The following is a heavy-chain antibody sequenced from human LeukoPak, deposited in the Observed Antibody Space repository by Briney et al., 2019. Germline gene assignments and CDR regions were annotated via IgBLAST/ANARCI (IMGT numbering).Heavy chain of an antibody. CDR2: IRGGGDSA. J-gene: IGHJ4*02. CDR3: ARTVDY. CDR1: GFTFSSHA. Sequence: GGSLRLSCAASGFTFSSHAISWVRQAPGKGLEWVSLIRGGGDSAFYADSVKGRFTISRDNSKNTLYLQMNSLRAEDTAVYYCARTVDYWGQGTLVTVSS. V-gene: IGHV3-23*01.